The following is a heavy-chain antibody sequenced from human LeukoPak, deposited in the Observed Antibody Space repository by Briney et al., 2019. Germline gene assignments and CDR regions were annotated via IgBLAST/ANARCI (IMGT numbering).Heavy chain of an antibody. CDR1: GGSFSGYY. V-gene: IGHV4-34*01. CDR2: INHSGST. D-gene: IGHD6-13*01. J-gene: IGHJ4*02. Sequence: PSETLSLTCAVYGGSFSGYYWSWIRQPPGKGLEWIGEINHSGSTNYNPSLKSRVTISVDTSKNQFSLKLSSVTAADTAVYYCARVSYSSSWYASGGWGQGTLVTVSS. CDR3: ARVSYSSSWYASGG.